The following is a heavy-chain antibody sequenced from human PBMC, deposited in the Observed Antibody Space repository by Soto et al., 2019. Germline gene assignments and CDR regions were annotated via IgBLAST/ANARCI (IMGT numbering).Heavy chain of an antibody. CDR2: IYHSGST. CDR3: ARGGRYSYGSSFDY. CDR1: GGSISSGGYS. V-gene: IGHV4-30-2*01. J-gene: IGHJ4*02. Sequence: LSLTCAVSGGSISSGGYSWSWIRQPPGKGLEWIGYIYHSGSTYYNPSLKSRVTISVDRSKNQFSLKLSSVTAADTAVYYCARGGRYSYGSSFDYWGQGTLVTVSS. D-gene: IGHD5-18*01.